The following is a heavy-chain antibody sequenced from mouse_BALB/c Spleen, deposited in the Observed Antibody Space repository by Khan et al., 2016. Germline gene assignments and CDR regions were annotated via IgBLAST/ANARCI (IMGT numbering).Heavy chain of an antibody. CDR3: ERAGYYGYFDY. Sequence: EVKLLESGGGLVQPGGSLKLSCAASGFDFSRYWMSWVRQAPGKGLEWIGEINPDSSSINYAPSLKDKFIISRDNAKNTLYLQMSKVRSEDTALDYCERAGYYGYFDYWGQGTLVTVSA. CDR2: INPDSSSI. D-gene: IGHD1-1*01. J-gene: IGHJ3*01. V-gene: IGHV4-1*02. CDR1: GFDFSRYW.